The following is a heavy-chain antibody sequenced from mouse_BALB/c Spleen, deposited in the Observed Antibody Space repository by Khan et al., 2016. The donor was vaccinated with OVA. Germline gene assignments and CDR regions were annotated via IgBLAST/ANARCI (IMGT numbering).Heavy chain of an antibody. CDR3: ASHLTGSCAY. V-gene: IGHV5-6*01. Sequence: EVELVESGGDLVKPGGSLKLSCAASGFTFSSYSMSWVRQTPDKRLEWVASISSGGDYTYYPDIVKGRFTISRDNAKNTLYLEMSSLKSEDTAMYYCASHLTGSCAYWGQGTLVTVSA. J-gene: IGHJ3*01. D-gene: IGHD4-1*01. CDR1: GFTFSSYS. CDR2: ISSGGDYT.